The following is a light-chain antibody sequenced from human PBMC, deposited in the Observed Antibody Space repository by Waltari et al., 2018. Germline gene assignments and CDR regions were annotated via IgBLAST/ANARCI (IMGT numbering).Light chain of an antibody. J-gene: IGKJ4*01. CDR3: QQYDISPLT. CDR2: GPS. CDR1: QTVRTTY. V-gene: IGKV3-20*01. Sequence: EIVLTQSPGTLSLSPGVRATLSCRASQTVRTTYLAWYQQKPGQAPTLLIYGPSSRATGIPDRFSGSGSGTDFSLTLSGLEPEDFAVYYCQQYDISPLTFGGGTKVETK.